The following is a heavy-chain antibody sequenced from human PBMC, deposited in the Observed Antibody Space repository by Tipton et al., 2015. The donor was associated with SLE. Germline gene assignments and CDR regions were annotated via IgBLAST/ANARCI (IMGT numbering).Heavy chain of an antibody. D-gene: IGHD1-20*01. CDR3: ARGNCVSPGV. J-gene: IGHJ4*02. CDR1: GFIFRNYW. V-gene: IGHV3-7*01. CDR2: IKEDGSER. Sequence: SLRLSCAASGFIFRNYWMNWVRQAPGKGLEWVASIKEDGSERYYVDSVKGRFTISRDNAKNSVNLQMDSLRGEDTAVYYCARGNCVSPGVWGQGTLVTVSS.